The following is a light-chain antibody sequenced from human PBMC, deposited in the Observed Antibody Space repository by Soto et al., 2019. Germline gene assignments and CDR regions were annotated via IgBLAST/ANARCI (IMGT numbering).Light chain of an antibody. CDR1: QSVSETY. V-gene: IGKV3-20*01. J-gene: IGKJ1*01. Sequence: VLTQSPGTLSLSPGERATLSCRASQSVSETYLAWYQQKPGQAPRLLIYGASSRATGIPERFSGSGSGTDFTLTISTLEPEDFAVYYCQQYGSSPWTFGQGTKVEIK. CDR3: QQYGSSPWT. CDR2: GAS.